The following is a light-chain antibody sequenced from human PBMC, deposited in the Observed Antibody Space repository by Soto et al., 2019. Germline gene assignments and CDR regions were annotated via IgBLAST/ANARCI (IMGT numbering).Light chain of an antibody. J-gene: IGKJ1*01. CDR3: QQYGTSPWT. CDR2: GAS. V-gene: IGKV3-20*01. CDR1: QRVSSSF. Sequence: LTQPPGTLSSSPAERATISCRASQRVSSSFLGWYQQKPGQAPRLVIYGASSRATGIPDRFSGSGSGTDFTLTISRLESEDFAVYYCQQYGTSPWTFGQGTKVDIK.